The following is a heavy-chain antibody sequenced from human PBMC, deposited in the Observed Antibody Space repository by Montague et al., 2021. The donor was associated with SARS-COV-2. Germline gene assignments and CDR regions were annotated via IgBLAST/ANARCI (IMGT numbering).Heavy chain of an antibody. V-gene: IGHV3-7*01. CDR3: ARDPNSSGGNMGSF. J-gene: IGHJ4*01. Sequence: SLRLSCAASGFAFSSSWMSWVRQSPGKGLEWLAIMKHDGSEKYYVDSVKGRFTISRDNARRSVFLQMNSLRAEDTAVYFCARDPNSSGGNMGSFWGRGTLVTVSS. D-gene: IGHD6-19*01. CDR2: MKHDGSEK. CDR1: GFAFSSSW.